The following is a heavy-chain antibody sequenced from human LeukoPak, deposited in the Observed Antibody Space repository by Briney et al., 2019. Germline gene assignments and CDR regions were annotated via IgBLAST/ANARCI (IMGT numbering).Heavy chain of an antibody. V-gene: IGHV3-33*06. D-gene: IGHD4-23*01. Sequence: PGGSLRLSCVASGFTFSDFGMHWVRQAPGKGLEWVAVIFYDGSKKYYSDLVKGRFTMSRDNSKNTLYLEMNNLRVEDTAFYYCAKQNSWNAFDIWGHGTMVTVS. CDR2: IFYDGSKK. CDR3: AKQNSWNAFDI. CDR1: GFTFSDFG. J-gene: IGHJ3*02.